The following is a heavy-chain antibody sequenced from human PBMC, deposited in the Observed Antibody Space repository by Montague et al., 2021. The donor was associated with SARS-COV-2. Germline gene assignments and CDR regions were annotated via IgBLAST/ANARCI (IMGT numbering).Heavy chain of an antibody. J-gene: IGHJ4*02. D-gene: IGHD1-26*01. CDR1: GGSIGSTTYY. CDR3: ARAPGSGSYWSGDD. V-gene: IGHV4-39*01. Sequence: SETLSLTCTVSGGSIGSTTYYWGCVRQPPGKGLEWIGSMSHSGSAYYXPSLKSRVTISMDTSKNQFSLKVSSVTAADTAVYYCARAPGSGSYWSGDDWGQGTLVTVSS. CDR2: MSHSGSA.